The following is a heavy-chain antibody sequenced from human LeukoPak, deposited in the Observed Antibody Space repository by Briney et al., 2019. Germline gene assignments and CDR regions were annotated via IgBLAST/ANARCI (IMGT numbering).Heavy chain of an antibody. J-gene: IGHJ4*02. CDR1: GFTFNNYA. D-gene: IGHD4-17*01. CDR2: ISGGGETT. V-gene: IGHV3-23*01. Sequence: GGSLRLSCAGSGFTFNNYAMNWVRQAPGKGLEWVSSISGGGETTYYADSAKGRFTISRDNSQNTLYLQMNSLRAEDTAVYYCARDYADYVGYFFFDYWGQGTLVTVSS. CDR3: ARDYADYVGYFFFDY.